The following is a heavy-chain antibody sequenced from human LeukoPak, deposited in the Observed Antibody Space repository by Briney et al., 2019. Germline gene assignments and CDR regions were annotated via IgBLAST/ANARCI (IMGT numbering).Heavy chain of an antibody. V-gene: IGHV6-1*01. J-gene: IGHJ4*02. CDR3: ARGSISGFLLLSLFDY. Sequence: SQTLSLTCAISGDSVSSNSAAWNWIRQSPSRGLEWLGRTYYRSKWYNDYAVSVKSRITINPDTSKNQFSLQLNSVTPEDTAVYYCARGSISGFLLLSLFDYWGQGTLVTVSS. CDR1: GDSVSSNSAA. CDR2: TYYRSKWYN. D-gene: IGHD3-16*02.